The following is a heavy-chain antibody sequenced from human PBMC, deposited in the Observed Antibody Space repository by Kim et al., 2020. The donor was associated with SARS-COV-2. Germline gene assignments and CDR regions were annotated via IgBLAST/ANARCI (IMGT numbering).Heavy chain of an antibody. Sequence: ASVKVSCKASGYNFATYSMNWVRQAPGQGLEWLGWISAYNGDTNYAQKVQGRVTMTIATSASTAYMDLRGLGSDDTAVYYCARISGYGAGFYHGMDVWGQ. CDR1: GYNFATYS. CDR2: ISAYNGDT. CDR3: ARISGYGAGFYHGMDV. V-gene: IGHV1-18*01. J-gene: IGHJ6*02. D-gene: IGHD6-25*01.